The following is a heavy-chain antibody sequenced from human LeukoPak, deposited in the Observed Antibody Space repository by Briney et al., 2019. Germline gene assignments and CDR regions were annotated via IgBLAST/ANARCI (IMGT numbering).Heavy chain of an antibody. CDR1: GFTFDDYA. CDR3: AKVDYYDSSGLRSYFDY. CDR2: ISWNSGSI. D-gene: IGHD3-22*01. J-gene: IGHJ4*02. V-gene: IGHV3-9*01. Sequence: GGSLRLSCAASGFTFDDYAMHWVRQAPGKGLEWVSGISWNSGSIGYADSVKGRFTISRDNAKNSLYLQMNSLRAEDTALYYRAKVDYYDSSGLRSYFDYWGQGTLVTASS.